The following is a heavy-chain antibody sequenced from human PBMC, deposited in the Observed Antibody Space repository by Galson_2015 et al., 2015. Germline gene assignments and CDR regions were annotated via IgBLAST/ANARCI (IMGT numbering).Heavy chain of an antibody. Sequence: TLSLTCTVSGGSISSYYWSWIRQPPGKGLEWIGYIYYSGSTNYNPSLKSRVTISVDTSKNQFSLKLSSVTAADTAVYYCARDRGDIAVAGKIIYYYGMDVWGQGTTVTVSS. CDR2: IYYSGST. CDR3: ARDRGDIAVAGKIIYYYGMDV. V-gene: IGHV4-59*01. CDR1: GGSISSYY. D-gene: IGHD6-19*01. J-gene: IGHJ6*02.